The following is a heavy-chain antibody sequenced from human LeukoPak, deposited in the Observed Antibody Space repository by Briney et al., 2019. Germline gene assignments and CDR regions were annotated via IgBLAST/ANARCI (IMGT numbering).Heavy chain of an antibody. Sequence: GASVKVSCKASGYTFTSYAMHWVRQAPGQRLEWMGWINAGNGNTKYSQKFQGRVTITRDTSASTAYMELSSLGSEDTAVYYCARNGPPPAAPTYYFDSWGQGTLVTVSS. V-gene: IGHV1-3*01. J-gene: IGHJ4*02. CDR2: INAGNGNT. CDR3: ARNGPPPAAPTYYFDS. D-gene: IGHD2-15*01. CDR1: GYTFTSYA.